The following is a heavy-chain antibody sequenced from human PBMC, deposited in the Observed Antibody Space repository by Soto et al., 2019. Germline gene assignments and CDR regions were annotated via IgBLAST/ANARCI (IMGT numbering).Heavy chain of an antibody. CDR2: ISFDGTNK. J-gene: IGHJ4*02. CDR3: AKGVGVDIALEPLDK. Sequence: GGSLLLSCAVSIFAFDTYAMHGVRQAPRKGLDWLAVISFDGTNKEYTDSVKGRFTLSRDNSKNILYLRMNSLREEDTAVYFCAKGVGVDIALEPLDKWGQGTKVTVSS. V-gene: IGHV3-30*18. D-gene: IGHD2-15*01. CDR1: IFAFDTYA.